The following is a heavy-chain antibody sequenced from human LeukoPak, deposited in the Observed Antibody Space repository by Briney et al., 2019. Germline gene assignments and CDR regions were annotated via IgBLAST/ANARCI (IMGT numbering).Heavy chain of an antibody. Sequence: QPGGSLRLSCAASGFTFRSYAMHWVRQAPGKGLEWVAVIWYDGTDKYYGDSVKGRFTVSGDNSENTVYLQMNSLRAEDTAVYYCAKGSLRGYTYGSIEYCGQGTLVTVSS. CDR1: GFTFRSYA. V-gene: IGHV3-33*06. J-gene: IGHJ4*02. CDR2: IWYDGTDK. CDR3: AKGSLRGYTYGSIEY. D-gene: IGHD5-18*01.